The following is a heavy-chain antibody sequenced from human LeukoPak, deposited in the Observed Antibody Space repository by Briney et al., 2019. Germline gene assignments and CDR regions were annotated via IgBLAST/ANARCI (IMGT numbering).Heavy chain of an antibody. J-gene: IGHJ6*03. V-gene: IGHV3-7*01. CDR1: GFTFSSYW. D-gene: IGHD1-1*01. CDR2: IKQDGSEK. CDR3: ARDPNWNREKDMDV. Sequence: GGSLRLSCAASGFTFSSYWMSWVRQAPGKGLEWVANIKQDGSEKYYVDSVKGRFTISRDNAKNSLYLQMNSLRPEDTAVYYCARDPNWNREKDMDVWGKGTTVTVSS.